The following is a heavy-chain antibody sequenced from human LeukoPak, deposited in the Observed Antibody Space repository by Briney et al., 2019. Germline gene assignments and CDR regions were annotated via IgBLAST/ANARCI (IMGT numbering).Heavy chain of an antibody. CDR3: ARAGGSRLYYYMDV. J-gene: IGHJ6*03. V-gene: IGHV1-18*01. Sequence: ASVKVSCKASGGTFSSYAISWVRQAPGQGLEWMGWISAYNGNRNYAQKVQGRVTMTTDTSTSTAYMELRSLRSDDTAVYYCARAGGSRLYYYMDVWGKGTTVTVSS. CDR1: GGTFSSYA. D-gene: IGHD6-6*01. CDR2: ISAYNGNR.